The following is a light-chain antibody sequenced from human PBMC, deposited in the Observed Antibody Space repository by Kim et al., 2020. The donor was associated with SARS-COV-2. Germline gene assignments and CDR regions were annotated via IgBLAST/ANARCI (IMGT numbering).Light chain of an antibody. Sequence: QAGLTQPPSVSKGLRQTATLTCTGDSNIVGNQGAAWLQQHQGHPPKLLAYRNNNRPSGNAERFSASRSGNTASLTITGLQPEDEADYYCSALDGSHSAHRDWVFGGGTQLTVL. V-gene: IGLV10-54*02. CDR1: SNIVGNQG. CDR2: RNN. CDR3: SALDGSHSAHRDWV. J-gene: IGLJ3*02.